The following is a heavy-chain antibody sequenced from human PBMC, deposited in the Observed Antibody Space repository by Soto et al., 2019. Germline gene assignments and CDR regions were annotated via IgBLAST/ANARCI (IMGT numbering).Heavy chain of an antibody. J-gene: IGHJ6*02. CDR3: AKDRDPYYYYYLMDV. Sequence: GGSLRLSCEASGFAFDTYVMHWIRQGAGQGLEWVATMSYDGIKIYYRDSVRGRFSISRDDSKRTLYLKMNSLRAEDTAVYYCAKDRDPYYYYYLMDVWGQGPTVTLYS. V-gene: IGHV3-30*18. CDR1: GFAFDTYV. CDR2: MSYDGIKI.